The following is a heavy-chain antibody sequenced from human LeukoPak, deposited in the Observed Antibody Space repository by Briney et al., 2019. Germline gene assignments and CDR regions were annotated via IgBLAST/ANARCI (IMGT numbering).Heavy chain of an antibody. CDR2: IKQDGSEK. CDR1: GLTFSSYW. Sequence: GGSLRLSCAASGLTFSSYWMSWVRQAPGKGLEWVANIKQDGSEKYYVDSVKGRFTISRDNAKNSLYLQMNSLRAEDTAVYYCARDTVFRQNCFDPWGQGTLVTVSS. V-gene: IGHV3-7*01. J-gene: IGHJ5*02. D-gene: IGHD4-11*01. CDR3: ARDTVFRQNCFDP.